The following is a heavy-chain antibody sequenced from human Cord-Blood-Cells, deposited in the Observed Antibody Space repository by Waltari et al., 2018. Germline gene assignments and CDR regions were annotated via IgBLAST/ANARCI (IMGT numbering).Heavy chain of an antibody. CDR1: GYTCTGYY. Sequence: QVQLVQSGVEVKKPGASVKVSCKASGYTCTGYYMHWVRQAPGQGLEWMGWSNPNSGGTNYAQKFQGWVTMTRDTSISTAYMELSRLRSDDTAVYYCARDGEENYYGSGSYYNWGQGTLVTVSS. CDR3: ARDGEENYYGSGSYYN. V-gene: IGHV1-2*04. J-gene: IGHJ4*02. D-gene: IGHD3-10*01. CDR2: SNPNSGGT.